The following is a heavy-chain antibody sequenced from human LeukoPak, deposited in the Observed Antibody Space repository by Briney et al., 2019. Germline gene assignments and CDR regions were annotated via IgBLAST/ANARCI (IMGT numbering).Heavy chain of an antibody. Sequence: SETLSLTCAVYGGSFSGYYWSWIRQPPGKGLEWIGEINHSGSTNYNPSLKSRVTISVDTSKNQFSLKLSSVTAADTAVYYCARTGCSSTSCFLDIWGQGTMVTVSS. D-gene: IGHD2-2*01. CDR3: ARTGCSSTSCFLDI. J-gene: IGHJ3*02. CDR1: GGSFSGYY. V-gene: IGHV4-34*01. CDR2: INHSGST.